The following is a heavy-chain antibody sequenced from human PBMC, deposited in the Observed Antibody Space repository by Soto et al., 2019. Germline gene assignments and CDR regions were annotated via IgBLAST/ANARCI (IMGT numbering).Heavy chain of an antibody. CDR3: ARGSRITMVRGVLKT. J-gene: IGHJ5*02. CDR2: INHSGST. CDR1: GGSFSGYY. Sequence: SETLSLTCAVYGGSFSGYYWSWIRQPPGKGLEWIGEINHSGSTNYNPSLKSRVTISVDTSKNQFSLKLSSVTAADTAVYYCARGSRITMVRGVLKTWGQGTLVTVSS. V-gene: IGHV4-34*01. D-gene: IGHD3-10*01.